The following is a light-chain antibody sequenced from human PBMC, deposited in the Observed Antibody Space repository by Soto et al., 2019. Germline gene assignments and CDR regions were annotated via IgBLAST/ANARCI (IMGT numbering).Light chain of an antibody. CDR3: QQANSFPVT. J-gene: IGKJ5*01. Sequence: DIQMTQSPSSVSASVGDRVTSTCRASQGISSWLAWYQQKQGKAPKLXIYAASNLQSGVPSRFSGSGSGTDGTITISSLQPEDCETYDCQQANSFPVTFGQGTRLEIK. CDR1: QGISSW. CDR2: AAS. V-gene: IGKV1-12*01.